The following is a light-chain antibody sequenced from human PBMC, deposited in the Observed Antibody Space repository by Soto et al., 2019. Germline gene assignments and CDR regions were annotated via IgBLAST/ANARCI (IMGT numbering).Light chain of an antibody. Sequence: QSVLTQPPSASGTPGQTVIISCSGTSANIARNTVNWYQQFPGTAPKLLIYKTDQRPSGVPDRFSGSKSGTSASLAITGLQSEDEADYYCASWDDGPTIWVFGGGTKLTVL. V-gene: IGLV1-44*01. J-gene: IGLJ3*02. CDR1: SANIARNT. CDR2: KTD. CDR3: ASWDDGPTIWV.